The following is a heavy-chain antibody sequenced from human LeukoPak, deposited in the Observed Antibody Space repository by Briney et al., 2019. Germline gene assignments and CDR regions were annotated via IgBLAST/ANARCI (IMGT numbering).Heavy chain of an antibody. CDR2: IYYSGST. Sequence: KPSETLSLTCTVSGGSISSGVYYWSWIRQHPGKGLEWIGYIYYSGSTYYNPSLKSRVTISVDTSKNQFSLKLSSVTAADTAVYYCARVFIISFREESFDYWGQGTLVTVSS. CDR1: GGSISSGVYY. V-gene: IGHV4-30-4*08. CDR3: ARVFIISFREESFDY. J-gene: IGHJ4*02. D-gene: IGHD2-21*01.